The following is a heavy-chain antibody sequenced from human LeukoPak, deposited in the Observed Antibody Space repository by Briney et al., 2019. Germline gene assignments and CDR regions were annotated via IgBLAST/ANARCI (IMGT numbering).Heavy chain of an antibody. CDR3: AKDVGRGGLAAGYDS. J-gene: IGHJ4*02. Sequence: GASLRLSCAASGFTFRNYVMSWVRQAPGKGLAWVSGITWNGGNIGFADSVKGRFTISRDNAKDSVYLQMDSLRAEDTALYYCAKDVGRGGLAAGYDSWGQGTLVTVSS. V-gene: IGHV3-9*01. CDR1: GFTFRNYV. CDR2: ITWNGGNI. D-gene: IGHD3-22*01.